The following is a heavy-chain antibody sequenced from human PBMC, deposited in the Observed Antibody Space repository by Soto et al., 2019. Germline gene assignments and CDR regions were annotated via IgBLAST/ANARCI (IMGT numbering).Heavy chain of an antibody. V-gene: IGHV5-51*01. CDR1: GYSFTSYW. CDR3: ASQQPRDDSSDYYYYGMDV. CDR2: IYPGDSDT. D-gene: IGHD3-22*01. Sequence: PGESLKISCKGSGYSFTSYWIGWVRQMPGKGLEWMGIIYPGDSDTRYSPSFQGQVTISADKSISTAYLQWSSLKASDTAMYYCASQQPRDDSSDYYYYGMDVWGQGTTVTVSS. J-gene: IGHJ6*02.